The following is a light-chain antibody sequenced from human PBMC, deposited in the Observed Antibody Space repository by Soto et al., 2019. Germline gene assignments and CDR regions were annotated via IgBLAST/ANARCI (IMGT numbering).Light chain of an antibody. J-gene: IGKJ4*01. V-gene: IGKV3-15*01. CDR2: GAS. Sequence: EIVMTQSPATLSVSPGERATLSCRASQSVSINLAWYQQKPGQAPRLLIYGASTRATGIPARFSGSGSGTEFTLTISSLQSEDFAVYYCQPYNNWPPITCGGGNKVEIK. CDR3: QPYNNWPPIT. CDR1: QSVSIN.